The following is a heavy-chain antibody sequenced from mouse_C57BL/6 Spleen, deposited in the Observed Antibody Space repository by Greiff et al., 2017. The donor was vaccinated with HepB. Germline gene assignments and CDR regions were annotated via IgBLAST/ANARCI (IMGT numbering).Heavy chain of an antibody. CDR1: GFTFSSYA. CDR2: ISDGGSYT. Sequence: DVQLVESGGGLVKPGGSLKLSCAASGFTFSSYAMSWVRQTPEKRLEWVATISDGGSYTYYPDNVKGRFTISRDNAKNNLYLQMSHLKSEDTAMYYCARDSGITTVYYAMDYWGQGTSVTVSS. V-gene: IGHV5-4*01. J-gene: IGHJ4*01. D-gene: IGHD1-1*01. CDR3: ARDSGITTVYYAMDY.